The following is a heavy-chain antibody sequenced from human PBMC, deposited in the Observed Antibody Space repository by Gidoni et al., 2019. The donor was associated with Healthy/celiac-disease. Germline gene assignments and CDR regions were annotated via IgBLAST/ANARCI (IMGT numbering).Heavy chain of an antibody. CDR2: IIPIFGTA. D-gene: IGHD3-22*01. Sequence: QVQLVQSGAEVKKPGSSVKVSCTASGGTFSSYAISWVRQAPGQGLEWMGGIIPIFGTANYAQKFQGRVTITADKSTSTAYMELSSLRSEDAAVYYCARDLTRLYYYDSSGYLEGPFDYWGQGTLVTVSS. V-gene: IGHV1-69*06. CDR3: ARDLTRLYYYDSSGYLEGPFDY. CDR1: GGTFSSYA. J-gene: IGHJ4*02.